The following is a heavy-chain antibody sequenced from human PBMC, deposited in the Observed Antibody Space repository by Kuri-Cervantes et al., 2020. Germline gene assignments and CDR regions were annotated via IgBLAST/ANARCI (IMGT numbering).Heavy chain of an antibody. CDR2: IKQDGSEK. CDR3: AKVGPMVRGIAFDP. Sequence: GGSLRLSCAASGFTFSSYWMSWVRQAPGKGLEWVANIKQDGSEKYYVDSVKGRFTISRDNAKNSRYLQMNSLRAEDTAVYYCAKVGPMVRGIAFDPWGQGTQVTVSS. CDR1: GFTFSSYW. V-gene: IGHV3-7*03. D-gene: IGHD3-10*01. J-gene: IGHJ5*02.